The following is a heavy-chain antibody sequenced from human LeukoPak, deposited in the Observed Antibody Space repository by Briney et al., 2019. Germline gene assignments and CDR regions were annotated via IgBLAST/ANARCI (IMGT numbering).Heavy chain of an antibody. CDR3: AREQSLAWCDP. Sequence: ASVKVCCKASGYTFTMYGISWEREAPGQGLEWMGWISAYNGNTNYAQKLQGRVTMTTDTSTSTDYMEVRSLRSDDTAVYYCAREQSLAWCDPWGEETLVTVSS. CDR2: ISAYNGNT. D-gene: IGHD4-11*01. V-gene: IGHV1-18*01. CDR1: GYTFTMYG. J-gene: IGHJ5*02.